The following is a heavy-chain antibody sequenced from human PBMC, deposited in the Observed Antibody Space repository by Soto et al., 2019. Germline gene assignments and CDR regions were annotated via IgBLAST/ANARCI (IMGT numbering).Heavy chain of an antibody. Sequence: QVQLQESGPGLVKPSQTLSLTCTVPGGSISSGDYYWSWIRQPPGKGLEWIGYIYSSGSTNYNPSHSSRVTISLATSKNQSSLNLSSVTAADTAVYYCARIVESGYTIDFDLWGRGTLVTVSS. J-gene: IGHJ2*01. V-gene: IGHV4-30-4*01. CDR1: GGSISSGDYY. D-gene: IGHD3-16*02. CDR3: ARIVESGYTIDFDL. CDR2: IYSSGST.